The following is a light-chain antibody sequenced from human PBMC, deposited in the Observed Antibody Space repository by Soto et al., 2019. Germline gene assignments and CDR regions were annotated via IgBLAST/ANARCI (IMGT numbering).Light chain of an antibody. CDR2: DAS. CDR1: QSVFSS. V-gene: IGKV3-11*01. Sequence: EIVLTQSPVTLSLSPGERATLSCGASQSVFSSLAWYQQKPGQAPRLLIYDASTRATAIPARFRGSGSGTDFTLTISSLEPEDFAVYYCHQRSNWPLTFGGGTKVEIK. J-gene: IGKJ4*01. CDR3: HQRSNWPLT.